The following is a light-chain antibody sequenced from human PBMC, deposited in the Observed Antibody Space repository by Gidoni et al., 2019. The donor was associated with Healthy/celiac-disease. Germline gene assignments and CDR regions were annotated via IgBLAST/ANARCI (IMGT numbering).Light chain of an antibody. CDR1: ESVTSN. CDR3: QQYNNWLT. V-gene: IGKV3-15*01. Sequence: DIVMTQSPATLSVSPGERATLSCRASESVTSNLAWYQQKPGQAPRLLIYDASTRATGVPARFSGSGSGTEFTLTISSLQSEDFAVYYCQQYNNWLTFGGXTKVEIK. CDR2: DAS. J-gene: IGKJ4*01.